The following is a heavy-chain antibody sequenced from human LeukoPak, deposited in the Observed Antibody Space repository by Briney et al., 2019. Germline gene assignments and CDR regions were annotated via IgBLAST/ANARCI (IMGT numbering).Heavy chain of an antibody. Sequence: GGSLRLSCAASGFTFSSYAMSWVRQAPGEGLEWVSAISGSGGSTYYADSVKGRFTISRDNSKNTLYLQMNSLRAEDTAVYYCAKADAPYSGSYDYWGQGTLVTVSS. J-gene: IGHJ4*02. V-gene: IGHV3-23*01. CDR3: AKADAPYSGSYDY. CDR2: ISGSGGST. CDR1: GFTFSSYA. D-gene: IGHD1-26*01.